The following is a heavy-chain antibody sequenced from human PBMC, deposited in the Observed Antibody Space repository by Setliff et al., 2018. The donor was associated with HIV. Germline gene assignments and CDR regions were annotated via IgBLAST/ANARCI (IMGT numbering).Heavy chain of an antibody. Sequence: ASVKVSCKASGYSFTGYYIHWVRQAPGQGLEWMGWINPNSGATDYAQKFEDKVTMTRDTSLSTGYMNLSRLRSDDTAVYYCARGGEIALAAHRRWLDSWGQGTLVTVSS. D-gene: IGHD6-19*01. V-gene: IGHV1-2*02. CDR1: GYSFTGYY. CDR3: ARGGEIALAAHRRWLDS. J-gene: IGHJ5*01. CDR2: INPNSGAT.